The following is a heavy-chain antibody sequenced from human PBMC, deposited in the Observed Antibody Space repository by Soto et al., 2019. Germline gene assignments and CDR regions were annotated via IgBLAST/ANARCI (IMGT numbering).Heavy chain of an antibody. CDR1: GFSFSDYE. Sequence: EVQLVESGGGVVQPGGSLRLSCAASGFSFSDYEMNWVRQAPGKGLEWVSYSSRSGSTIEYADSVKGRFTISRDYAKTSLYRQMNSLRVEDTAVYYCAIGYYSKKFDYWGQGTLVTVSS. J-gene: IGHJ4*02. D-gene: IGHD3-22*01. CDR3: AIGYYSKKFDY. CDR2: SSRSGSTI. V-gene: IGHV3-48*03.